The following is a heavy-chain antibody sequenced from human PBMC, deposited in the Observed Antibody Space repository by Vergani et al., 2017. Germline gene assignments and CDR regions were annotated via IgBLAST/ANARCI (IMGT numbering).Heavy chain of an antibody. CDR1: GFRVTTYY. V-gene: IGHV3-66*02. Sequence: VELLESGGGLAQPGGSLRVSCSASGFRVTTYYMSWVRQAPGKGLEWVSVIKSDGRTSYAESMRGRFTISRDTSRNAVYLQMNILRVEDTGVYYCTRSECSGTTCYGHYFDLWGHGILVTVSS. CDR2: IKSDGRT. D-gene: IGHD2-15*01. J-gene: IGHJ4*01. CDR3: TRSECSGTTCYGHYFDL.